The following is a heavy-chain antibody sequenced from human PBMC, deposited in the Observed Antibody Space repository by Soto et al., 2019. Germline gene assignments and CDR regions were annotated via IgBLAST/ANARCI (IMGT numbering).Heavy chain of an antibody. D-gene: IGHD2-2*01. CDR2: ISGSGGST. V-gene: IGHV3-23*01. J-gene: IGHJ4*02. CDR3: AKDQYRGRYFDY. Sequence: EVQLLESGGGLVQPGGSLRLSCAASGFTFSSYAMSWVRQAPGKGLEWVSAISGSGGSTYYADSVKGWFTISRDNSKNTLYLQMNSLRAEDTAVYYCAKDQYRGRYFDYWGQGTLVTVSS. CDR1: GFTFSSYA.